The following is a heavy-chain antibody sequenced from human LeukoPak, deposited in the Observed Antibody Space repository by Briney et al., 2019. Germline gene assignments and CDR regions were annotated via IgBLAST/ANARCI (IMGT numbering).Heavy chain of an antibody. CDR2: IYYSGST. J-gene: IGHJ4*02. V-gene: IGHV4-39*07. D-gene: IGHD3-10*01. Sequence: SETLSLTCTVSGGSISSSSYYWGWIRQPPGKGLEWIGSIYYSGSTYYNPSLKSRVTISVDTSKNQFSLKLSSVTAADTAVYYCAREFVYGSGSQFPLYYFDYWGQGTLVTVSS. CDR1: GGSISSSSYY. CDR3: AREFVYGSGSQFPLYYFDY.